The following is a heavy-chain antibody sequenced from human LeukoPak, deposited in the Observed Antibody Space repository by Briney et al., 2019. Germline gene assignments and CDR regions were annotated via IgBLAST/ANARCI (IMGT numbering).Heavy chain of an antibody. J-gene: IGHJ3*02. CDR1: GFTFSNYA. D-gene: IGHD3-9*01. V-gene: IGHV3-23*01. Sequence: GGSLRLSCAASGFTFSNYAMSWVRQAPGKGLEWVSAISGSGGTIYYADSVKGRFTISRDNAKNSLYLQMNSLRDEDTAVYYCASGRGRYFDWFRDAFDIWGQGTMVTVSS. CDR2: ISGSGGTI. CDR3: ASGRGRYFDWFRDAFDI.